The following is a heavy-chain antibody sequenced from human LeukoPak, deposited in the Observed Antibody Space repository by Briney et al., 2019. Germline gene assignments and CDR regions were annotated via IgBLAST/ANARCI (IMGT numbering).Heavy chain of an antibody. J-gene: IGHJ4*02. CDR3: ARRVAAAGYYFDY. V-gene: IGHV3-11*06. CDR1: GFSFSDYY. D-gene: IGHD6-13*01. Sequence: GGSLRLSCAASGFSFSDYYMSWIRQAPGKGLEWVSYISGSSSYTTYADSVKGRFTISRDNAKNSLYLQMNSLRAEDTAVYYCARRVAAAGYYFDYWGQGTLVTVSS. CDR2: ISGSSSYT.